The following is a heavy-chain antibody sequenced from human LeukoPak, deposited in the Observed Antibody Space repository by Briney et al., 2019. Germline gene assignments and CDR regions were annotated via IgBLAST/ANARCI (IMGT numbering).Heavy chain of an antibody. J-gene: IGHJ3*02. D-gene: IGHD6-19*01. V-gene: IGHV3-23*01. CDR3: AKGVFSSGWYKGAFDI. CDR1: GFTFSSYA. CDR2: ISGSGGST. Sequence: PGGSLRLSCAASGFTFSSYAMSWVRQAPGKGLEWVSAISGSGGSTYYADSVKGRFTMSRDNSKNTLYLQMSSLRAEDTAVYYCAKGVFSSGWYKGAFDIWGQGTMVTVSS.